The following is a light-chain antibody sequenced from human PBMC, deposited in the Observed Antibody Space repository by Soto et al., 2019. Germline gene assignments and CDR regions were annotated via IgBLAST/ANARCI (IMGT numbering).Light chain of an antibody. Sequence: QSVLTQPPSASGTPGQRVTISCSGSSSNIGSNTVNWYQQLPGTAPKLLIYSNNQRHSGVPDRFSGSKSGTSAYLAISGLQSEDEADYYFAAWDDSLNGVFGGGTKLTVL. J-gene: IGLJ2*01. CDR1: SSNIGSNT. CDR3: AAWDDSLNGV. V-gene: IGLV1-44*01. CDR2: SNN.